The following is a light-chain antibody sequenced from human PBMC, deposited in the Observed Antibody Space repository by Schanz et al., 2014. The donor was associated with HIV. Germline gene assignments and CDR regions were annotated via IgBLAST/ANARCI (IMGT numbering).Light chain of an antibody. Sequence: DIQMTQSPSSLSASVGDRVTITCRASQSISSWLVWYQQKPGKAPKVLIYAASTLQSGVPSRFSGSGSGTDFTLTISSLQPEDFATYYCQQLASYPLTFGGGTKVEIK. J-gene: IGKJ4*01. CDR1: QSISSW. CDR2: AAS. V-gene: IGKV1-9*01. CDR3: QQLASYPLT.